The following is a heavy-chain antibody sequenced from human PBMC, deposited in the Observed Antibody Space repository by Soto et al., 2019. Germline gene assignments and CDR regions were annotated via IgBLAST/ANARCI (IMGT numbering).Heavy chain of an antibody. CDR1: GYSFTSYW. CDR2: IAPSDSYT. V-gene: IGHV5-10-1*01. D-gene: IGHD3-10*01. J-gene: IGHJ6*02. Sequence: GESLKIPCKGSGYSFTSYWISWVRQMPGKGLEWMGRIAPSDSYTNYSPSFQGHVTILADKSIITAYLQWSRLKASDTAMYYCVRRPYGSSYYYYYGMDVWGQGTTGTVS. CDR3: VRRPYGSSYYYYYGMDV.